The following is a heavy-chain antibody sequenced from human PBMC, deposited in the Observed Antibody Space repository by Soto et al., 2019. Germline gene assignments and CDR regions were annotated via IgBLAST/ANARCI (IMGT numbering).Heavy chain of an antibody. J-gene: IGHJ6*02. V-gene: IGHV1-18*01. Sequence: ASVKVSCKASGYTFTSYGISWVRQAPGQGLEWMGWISAYNGNTNYAQKPQGRVTMTTDTSTSTAYMELRSLRSDDTAVYYCARDEGGGSSWYSYYYGMDVWGQGTTVTVSS. CDR2: ISAYNGNT. CDR3: ARDEGGGSSWYSYYYGMDV. CDR1: GYTFTSYG. D-gene: IGHD6-13*01.